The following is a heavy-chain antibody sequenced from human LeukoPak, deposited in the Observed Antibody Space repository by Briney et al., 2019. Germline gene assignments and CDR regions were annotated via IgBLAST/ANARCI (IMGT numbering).Heavy chain of an antibody. CDR1: GFTFSSYA. CDR2: ILYDGSNK. CDR3: VRELRSSPDY. D-gene: IGHD6-13*01. V-gene: IGHV3-30*04. J-gene: IGHJ4*02. Sequence: GRSLRLSCAASGFTFSSYAMHWVRQAPGKGLEWVAVILYDGSNKYYADSVKGRFTISRDNSKNTLYLQMNSLRAEDTAVYYCVRELRSSPDYWGQGTLVTVSS.